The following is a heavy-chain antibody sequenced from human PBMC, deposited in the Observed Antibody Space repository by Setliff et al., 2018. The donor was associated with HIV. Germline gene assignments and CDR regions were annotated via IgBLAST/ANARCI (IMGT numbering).Heavy chain of an antibody. Sequence: ASVKIPCRAAGYTFTGHYLHWVRHAPGQGLEWLGWVNTNSGNTVYAQKLQSRVTMTRNNSLSTAYMELSSMRTEDTAVYYCARGGKFLEWLGAFDIWGQGTMVT. D-gene: IGHD3-3*01. CDR2: VNTNSGNT. CDR3: ARGGKFLEWLGAFDI. J-gene: IGHJ3*02. V-gene: IGHV1-8*02. CDR1: GYTFTGHY.